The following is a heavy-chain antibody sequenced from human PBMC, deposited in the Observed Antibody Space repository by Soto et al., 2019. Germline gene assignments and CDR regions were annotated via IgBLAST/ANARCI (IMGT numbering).Heavy chain of an antibody. Sequence: ASVKVSCKVSGYTLTELSMHWVRQAPGKGLEWMGGFDPEDGETIYAQKFQGRVTMTEDTSTDTAYMELSSLRSEDTAVYYCATDWATKENHGNYGMDVWGQGTTVTSP. V-gene: IGHV1-24*01. D-gene: IGHD3-16*01. CDR2: FDPEDGET. CDR3: ATDWATKENHGNYGMDV. J-gene: IGHJ6*02. CDR1: GYTLTELS.